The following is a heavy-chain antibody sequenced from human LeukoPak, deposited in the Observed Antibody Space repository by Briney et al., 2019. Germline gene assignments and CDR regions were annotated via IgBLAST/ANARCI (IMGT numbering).Heavy chain of an antibody. J-gene: IGHJ4*02. V-gene: IGHV3-74*01. Sequence: GGSLRLSCAASGFTFSSYWMNWVRHAPGKGLVWASRIASDGSSTTYADSVKGRFSISRDNAKNTLYLQMNSLRVEDTAVYYCARGRPHGNDYWGQGTLVTVSS. D-gene: IGHD4-23*01. CDR3: ARGRPHGNDY. CDR1: GFTFSSYW. CDR2: IASDGSST.